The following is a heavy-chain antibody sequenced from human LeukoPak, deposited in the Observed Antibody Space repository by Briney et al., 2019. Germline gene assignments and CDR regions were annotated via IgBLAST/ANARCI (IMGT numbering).Heavy chain of an antibody. CDR1: GFIFRSYG. J-gene: IGHJ4*02. CDR2: ISYDGSNK. D-gene: IGHD3-10*01. V-gene: IGHV3-30*18. CDR3: AKDFGTMVRGVTGDY. Sequence: GGSLRLSCAASGFIFRSYGMHWVRQAPGKGLEWVAVISYDGSNKYYADSVKGRFTISRDNSKNTLYLQMNSLRAEDTAVYYCAKDFGTMVRGVTGDYWGQGTLVTVSS.